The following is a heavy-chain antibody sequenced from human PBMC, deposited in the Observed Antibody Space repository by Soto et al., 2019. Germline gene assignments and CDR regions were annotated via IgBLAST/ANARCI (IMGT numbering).Heavy chain of an antibody. CDR2: ISGSGSTT. D-gene: IGHD2-2*01. Sequence: EVQLLDSGGGLVQPGGSLRLSCAASGFTFSNYAMSWVRQAPGKGLEWVSSISGSGSTTYYTDSVKGRFPISRDNSKSTLSLQMDSLRAEDTAIYYCAKTAAPRGAYYVDYWGQGTLLTVSS. V-gene: IGHV3-23*01. CDR3: AKTAAPRGAYYVDY. J-gene: IGHJ4*02. CDR1: GFTFSNYA.